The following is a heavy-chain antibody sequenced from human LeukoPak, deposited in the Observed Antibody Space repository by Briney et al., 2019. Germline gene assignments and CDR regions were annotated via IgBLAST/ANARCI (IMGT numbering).Heavy chain of an antibody. V-gene: IGHV4-39*07. CDR2: IYYSGNT. CDR1: GGAISSSRYY. CDR3: ARIYYYYYYYIDV. Sequence: ASQTLSLTCTVSGGAISSSRYYWGWIRQPPGKGLEWIGSIYYSGNTYHNPSLRSRVTTSVDTSKNQFSLNLSSVTAADTAVYYCARIYYYYYYYIDVWGKGTTITVSS. J-gene: IGHJ6*03.